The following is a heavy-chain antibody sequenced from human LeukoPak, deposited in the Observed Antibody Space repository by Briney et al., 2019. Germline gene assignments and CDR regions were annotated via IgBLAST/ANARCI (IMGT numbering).Heavy chain of an antibody. CDR1: GFTFSSYS. V-gene: IGHV3-48*04. CDR3: ARSRPSRYCSGGSCTHHAFDI. J-gene: IGHJ3*02. CDR2: ISSSSSTI. Sequence: GGSLRLSCAASGFTFSSYSMNWVRQAPGKGLEWVSYISSSSSTIYYADSVKGRFTISRDNAKNSLYLQMNSLRAEDTAVYYCARSRPSRYCSGGSCTHHAFDIWGQGTMVTVSS. D-gene: IGHD2-15*01.